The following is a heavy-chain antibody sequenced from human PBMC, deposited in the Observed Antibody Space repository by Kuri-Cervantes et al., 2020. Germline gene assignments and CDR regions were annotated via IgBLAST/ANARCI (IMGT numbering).Heavy chain of an antibody. V-gene: IGHV1-69*05. Sequence: SVKVSCKASGGTLGSFAISWVRQAPGQGLEWMGEVIPLLGTANYAQTFQDRITITTDEVTSTAYMELSSLRSEDTAVYYCARDWGGVGATLEGWGQGTLVTVSS. J-gene: IGHJ4*02. CDR1: GGTLGSFA. D-gene: IGHD1-26*01. CDR2: VIPLLGTA. CDR3: ARDWGGVGATLEG.